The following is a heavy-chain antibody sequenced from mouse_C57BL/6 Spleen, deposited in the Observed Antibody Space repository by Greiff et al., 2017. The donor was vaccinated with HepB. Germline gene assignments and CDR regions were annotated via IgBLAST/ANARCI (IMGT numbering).Heavy chain of an antibody. J-gene: IGHJ2*01. Sequence: EVQLQQSGPELVQPGASVKISCKASGYTFTDYSMNWVKQSHGKSLEGIGDINPNNGGTSYNQKFKGKATLTVDKSSSTAYMELRSLTSEDSAVYYCARGDYWGQGTTLTVSS. CDR2: INPNNGGT. CDR1: GYTFTDYS. CDR3: ARGDY. V-gene: IGHV1-26*01.